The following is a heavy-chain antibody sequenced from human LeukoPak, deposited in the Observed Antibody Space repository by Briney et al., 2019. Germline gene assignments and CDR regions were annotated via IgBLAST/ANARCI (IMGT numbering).Heavy chain of an antibody. D-gene: IGHD3-16*02. V-gene: IGHV3-7*05. CDR2: IKQDGSEK. J-gene: IGHJ3*02. Sequence: GGSLRLSCAASGFTFSSYWMSWVRQAPGKGLEWVANIKQDGSEKYYVDSVKGRFTISRDNAKNSLYLQMNSLRAEDTAVYYCATSLGVDAFDIWGQGTMVTVSS. CDR3: ATSLGVDAFDI. CDR1: GFTFSSYW.